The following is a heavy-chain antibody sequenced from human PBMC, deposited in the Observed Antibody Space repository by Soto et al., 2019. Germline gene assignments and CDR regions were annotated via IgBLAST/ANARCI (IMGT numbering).Heavy chain of an antibody. CDR1: GGSIYRIGYY. J-gene: IGHJ4*02. CDR3: GKVLVGATGHSDYDS. D-gene: IGHD2-15*01. V-gene: IGHV4-39*01. Sequence: SETLSLTCTVSGGSIYRIGYYWVWIRQPPGRGLEWIGNIDYNGVTYSNPSLKSRVTISRDTSKNQFSLKLTSVTAADTALYYCGKVLVGATGHSDYDSWGPGKLVTVSS. CDR2: IDYNGVT.